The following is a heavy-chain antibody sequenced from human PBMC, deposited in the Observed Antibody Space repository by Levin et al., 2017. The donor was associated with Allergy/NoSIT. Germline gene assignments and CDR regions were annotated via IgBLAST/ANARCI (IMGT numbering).Heavy chain of an antibody. CDR1: GYTFTSYG. Sequence: GESLKISCKASGYTFTSYGISWVRQAPGQGLEWMGWISAYNGNTNYAQKLQGRVTMTTDTSTSTAYMELRSLRSDDTAVYYCARDLVAGTRAGGYWGQGTLVTVSS. J-gene: IGHJ4*02. CDR2: ISAYNGNT. V-gene: IGHV1-18*01. D-gene: IGHD6-19*01. CDR3: ARDLVAGTRAGGY.